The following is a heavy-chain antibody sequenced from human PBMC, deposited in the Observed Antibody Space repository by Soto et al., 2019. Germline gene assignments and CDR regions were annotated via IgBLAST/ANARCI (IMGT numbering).Heavy chain of an antibody. D-gene: IGHD6-13*01. CDR1: GFSFSNFA. CDR2: ISGSGDKT. J-gene: IGHJ5*02. V-gene: IGHV3-23*01. CDR3: AKDYASTWYWYFDP. Sequence: VGSLRLSCAASGFSFSNFAMSWVRQAPGTGLEWVSSISGSGDKTYYLDSVKGRFTISRDNSKNTLYLHMNSLGAEDTAVYFCAKDYASTWYWYFDPWGQGTLVTVSS.